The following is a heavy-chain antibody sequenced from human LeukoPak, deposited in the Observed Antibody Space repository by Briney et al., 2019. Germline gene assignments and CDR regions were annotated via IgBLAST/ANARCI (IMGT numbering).Heavy chain of an antibody. CDR1: GFIVSSNY. D-gene: IGHD1-26*01. J-gene: IGHJ6*02. CDR2: IYSGGRT. CDR3: ARGNSGSSYVEYYYGMDV. V-gene: IGHV3-53*01. Sequence: GRSLRLSCAASGFIVSSNYMSWVRQAPGTGLEWVAVIYSGGRTYYADSVKGRFTISRDNSKNTLYLQMNSLRAEDTAVYYCARGNSGSSYVEYYYGMDVWGQGTTVTVSS.